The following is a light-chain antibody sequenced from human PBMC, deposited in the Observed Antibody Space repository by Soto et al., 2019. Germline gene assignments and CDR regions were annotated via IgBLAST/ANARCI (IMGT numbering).Light chain of an antibody. CDR2: GNT. J-gene: IGLJ1*01. CDR1: SSDIGAGFD. CDR3: QSYENSRTGFYV. V-gene: IGLV1-40*01. Sequence: QSVLTQPPSVSGAPGQRVTISCTGSSSDIGAGFDVHWHQHLPGTAPKLLIYGNTNRPSGVPGRFSGSKSGTSASLVITGLQAEDEADYYCQSYENSRTGFYVFGTGTKVTVL.